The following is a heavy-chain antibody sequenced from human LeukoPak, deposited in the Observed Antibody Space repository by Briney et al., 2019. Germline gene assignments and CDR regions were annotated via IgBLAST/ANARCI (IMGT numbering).Heavy chain of an antibody. CDR2: MNPNSGNT. Sequence: ASVKVSCKASGYTFSSHDINWVRQVPGHGLEWMGWMNPNSGNTGSAQKLQGRVTMTTDTSTSTAYMELRSLRSDDTAVYYCARSAAATFDYWGQGTLVTVSS. CDR1: GYTFSSHD. D-gene: IGHD6-13*01. V-gene: IGHV1-8*01. CDR3: ARSAAATFDY. J-gene: IGHJ4*02.